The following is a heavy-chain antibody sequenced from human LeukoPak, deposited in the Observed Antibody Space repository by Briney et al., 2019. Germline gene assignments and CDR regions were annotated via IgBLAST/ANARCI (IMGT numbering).Heavy chain of an antibody. Sequence: GGSLRLSCAASGFTFSGYDMNWVRQAPGKGLEWVSYISSSATTTNYADSVKGRFTISRDNAKNSLYLQMNSLRAEDTAVYYCATTDYWGQGTLVTVSS. CDR1: GFTFSGYD. V-gene: IGHV3-48*03. CDR3: ATTDY. J-gene: IGHJ4*02. CDR2: ISSSATTT.